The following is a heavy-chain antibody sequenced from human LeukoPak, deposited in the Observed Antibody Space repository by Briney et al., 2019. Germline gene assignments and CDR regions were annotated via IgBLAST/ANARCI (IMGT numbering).Heavy chain of an antibody. V-gene: IGHV1-24*01. CDR3: ARGLRGSPAFDY. D-gene: IGHD2-2*01. J-gene: IGHJ4*02. Sequence: ASVKVSCKVSGYTLTEFSMHWVRQAPGKGLQWMGGFDPEDVETIYAQKFQDRVSMTEDTSTDTAYMELSRLRSDDTAVYYCARGLRGSPAFDYWGQGTLVTVSS. CDR2: FDPEDVET. CDR1: GYTLTEFS.